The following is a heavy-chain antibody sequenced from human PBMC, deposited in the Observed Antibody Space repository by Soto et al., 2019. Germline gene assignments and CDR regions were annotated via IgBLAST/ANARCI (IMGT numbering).Heavy chain of an antibody. CDR1: GGSVTNSSYY. D-gene: IGHD4-17*01. Sequence: SETLSLTCTVYGGSVTNSSYYWGWIRQSPGKGLEWIGSVYYRGRSYSKSSVKSRVTISVDTSKNRFSLSLNSVTASDTAVYFCVSQRTTVPTQAYFDYWGPGALVTVSS. J-gene: IGHJ4*02. CDR3: VSQRTTVPTQAYFDY. CDR2: VYYRGRS. V-gene: IGHV4-39*01.